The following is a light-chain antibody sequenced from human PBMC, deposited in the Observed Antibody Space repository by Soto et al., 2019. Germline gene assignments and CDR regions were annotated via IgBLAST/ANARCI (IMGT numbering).Light chain of an antibody. J-gene: IGKJ4*01. CDR3: QQRGNRLLT. CDR1: QSVSGSF. Sequence: EIVLTQSPATLSLSPGERATLSCRASQSVSGSFLAWYQQKPGQAPRLLIYDTSNRATDIPARFSGSGSGTDFTLTISSLEPEDFADYSCQQRGNRLLTFGGGTKVEIK. V-gene: IGKV3-11*01. CDR2: DTS.